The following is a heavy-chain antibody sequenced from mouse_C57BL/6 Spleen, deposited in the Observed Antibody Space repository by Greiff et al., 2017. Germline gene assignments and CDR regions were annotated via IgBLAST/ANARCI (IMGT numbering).Heavy chain of an antibody. J-gene: IGHJ3*01. CDR2: ISYDGSN. CDR1: GYSITSGYY. D-gene: IGHD3-3*01. CDR3: ARDILGAY. Sequence: EVQLQESGPGLVKPSQSLSLTCSVTGYSITSGYYWNWIRQFPGNKLEWMGYISYDGSNNYNPSLKNRISITRDTSKNQFFLKLNSVTTEDTATYYCARDILGAYWGQGTLVTVSA. V-gene: IGHV3-6*01.